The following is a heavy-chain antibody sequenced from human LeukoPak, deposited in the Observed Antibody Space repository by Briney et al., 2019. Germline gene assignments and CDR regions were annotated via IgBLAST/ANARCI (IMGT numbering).Heavy chain of an antibody. Sequence: GASVKVSCKASGYTFTGYYMHWVRQAPGQGLEWMGWINPNSGGTNYAQKFQGRVTMTRDTSISTAYMELSRLRSDDTAVYYCAREKVVVAATEGVAFDIWGQGTMVTASS. J-gene: IGHJ3*02. CDR2: INPNSGGT. D-gene: IGHD2-15*01. CDR3: AREKVVVAATEGVAFDI. CDR1: GYTFTGYY. V-gene: IGHV1-2*02.